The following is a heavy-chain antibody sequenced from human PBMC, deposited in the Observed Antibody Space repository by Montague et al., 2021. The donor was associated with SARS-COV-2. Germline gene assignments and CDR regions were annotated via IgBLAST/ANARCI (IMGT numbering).Heavy chain of an antibody. J-gene: IGHJ5*02. D-gene: IGHD3-16*01. V-gene: IGHV3-74*01. Sequence: SLRLSCAASGFSFSGHYIHWVRQAPGKGLVWVSRINSDGKKINYADFAKGRFTISRDNAKNTAYLQINGLRGDDTAVYYCGRGLNPGMGEGDRWGQGTLVTVSS. CDR1: GFSFSGHY. CDR2: INSDGKKI. CDR3: GRGLNPGMGEGDR.